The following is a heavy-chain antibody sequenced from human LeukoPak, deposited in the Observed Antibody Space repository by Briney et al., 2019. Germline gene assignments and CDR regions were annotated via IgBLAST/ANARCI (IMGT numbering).Heavy chain of an antibody. J-gene: IGHJ4*02. CDR1: GYSFTSNY. V-gene: IGHV1-46*01. CDR2: IYPRDGST. Sequence: ASVKVSCKASGYSFTSNYIHWVRQAPGQGLEWMGMIYPRDGSTSYAQKLQGRVTVTRDTSTSTVHMELSGLRSEDTAVYYCVRDQEAFDYWGQGTLVTVSS. CDR3: VRDQEAFDY.